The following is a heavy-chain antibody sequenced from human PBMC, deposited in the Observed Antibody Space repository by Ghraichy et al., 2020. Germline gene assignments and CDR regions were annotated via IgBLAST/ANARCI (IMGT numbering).Heavy chain of an antibody. Sequence: SQTLSLTCGVSGGPFNQNYWAWIRQSPGSGLEWIVEINHGGDTIYNPALKSRVNISVDTSKNQISLTLKSVTAADAAVYFCARRMKKVFMTYFGCFDYWGPGSLVTVSS. V-gene: IGHV4-34*01. CDR2: INHGGDT. CDR1: GGPFNQNY. D-gene: IGHD3-9*01. J-gene: IGHJ4*02. CDR3: ARRMKKVFMTYFGCFDY.